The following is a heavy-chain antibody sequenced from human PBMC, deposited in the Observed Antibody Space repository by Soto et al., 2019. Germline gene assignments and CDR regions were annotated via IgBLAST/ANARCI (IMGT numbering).Heavy chain of an antibody. V-gene: IGHV4-39*01. CDR3: VRRDGLGSPNWFDP. CDR1: GGSISSYY. D-gene: IGHD3-10*01. J-gene: IGHJ5*02. CDR2: IXXSXKX. Sequence: SETLSLTCTVSGGSISSYYWGWIRQPPGKGLEXSGSIXXSXKXLXNXXXXSRVTISVDTSKNQFTLNLRSLTAEDTAVYYCVRRDGLGSPNWFDPWGQGTLVTVSS.